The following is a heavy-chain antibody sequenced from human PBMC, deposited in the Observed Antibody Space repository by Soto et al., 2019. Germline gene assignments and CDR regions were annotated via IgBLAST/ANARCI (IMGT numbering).Heavy chain of an antibody. J-gene: IGHJ4*02. Sequence: QVQLVQSGAEVKKPGSSVKVSCKASGDTFSSYTINWVRQAPGLGLEWMGRIIPMLCVSNAAQKLQGRVTFTADKYTSTAYMEVSRLTSEDTAMYYCARSYVSGSRAFDYWGQGVRVTVSS. CDR1: GDTFSSYT. D-gene: IGHD3-10*01. CDR2: IIPMLCVS. V-gene: IGHV1-69*02. CDR3: ARSYVSGSRAFDY.